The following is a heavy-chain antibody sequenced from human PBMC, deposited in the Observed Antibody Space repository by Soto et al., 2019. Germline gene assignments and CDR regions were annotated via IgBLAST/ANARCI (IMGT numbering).Heavy chain of an antibody. J-gene: IGHJ4*02. D-gene: IGHD3-3*01. CDR3: ARAPETPSIFGVALPYFFAS. CDR2: ISYSGST. CDR1: GGSIRTSGYS. Sequence: SETLSLTCTVSGGSIRTSGYSWGWIRRPPGKGLEWIATISYSGSTYYNPSLQSRVTMSVDTSKNHFSLNLSSVTAADTAVYYCARAPETPSIFGVALPYFFASWGQGTQVTVSS. V-gene: IGHV4-39*02.